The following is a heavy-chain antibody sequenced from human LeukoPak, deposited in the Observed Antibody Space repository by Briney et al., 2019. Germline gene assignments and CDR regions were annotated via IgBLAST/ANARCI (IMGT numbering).Heavy chain of an antibody. V-gene: IGHV4-59*08. J-gene: IGHJ3*02. CDR3: VRHPPRGYYGSADTFDI. D-gene: IGHD3-10*01. Sequence: PSETLSLTCSVSGGSTSVYYWSWIRDPPGKGLGWIGYIYYSGSTNYNPSLKSRVTMSIDTSKIQFSLNLTSVTAADTTVYYCVRHPPRGYYGSADTFDIWGQGTMVTVSS. CDR1: GGSTSVYY. CDR2: IYYSGST.